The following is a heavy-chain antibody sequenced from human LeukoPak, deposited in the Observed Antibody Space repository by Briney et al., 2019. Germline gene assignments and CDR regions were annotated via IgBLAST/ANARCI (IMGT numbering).Heavy chain of an antibody. J-gene: IGHJ6*02. CDR1: GGSISSYY. CDR2: IYTSGST. Sequence: SETLSLTCTVSGGSISSYYWSWIRQPAGKGLEWIGRIYTSGSTNYNPSLKGRVTMSVDTSKNQFSLKLSSVTAADTAVYYCASTGSSQRKYYYYGMDVWGQGTTVTVSS. D-gene: IGHD6-6*01. CDR3: ASTGSSQRKYYYYGMDV. V-gene: IGHV4-4*07.